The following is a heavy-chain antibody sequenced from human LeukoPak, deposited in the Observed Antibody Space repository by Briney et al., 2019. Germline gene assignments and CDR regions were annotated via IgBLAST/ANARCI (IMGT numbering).Heavy chain of an antibody. CDR1: GDITHY. Sequence: SETLSLTCIVSGDITHYWGWIRQPPGKGLECIGSIYFSGSAYYNPSLKSRVTISVDTSKNQFSLKLSSVTAADTAVYYCVRDGLVRPLNWFDPWGQGTLVTVSS. CDR3: VRDGLVRPLNWFDP. V-gene: IGHV4-39*07. D-gene: IGHD6-19*01. CDR2: IYFSGSA. J-gene: IGHJ5*02.